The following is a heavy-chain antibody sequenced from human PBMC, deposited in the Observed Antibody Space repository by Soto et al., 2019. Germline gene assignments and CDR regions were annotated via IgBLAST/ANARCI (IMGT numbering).Heavy chain of an antibody. D-gene: IGHD3-3*01. CDR2: IIPHFGAG. CDR3: AKARGVTMTAFGN. CDR1: GDSFSNSA. J-gene: IGHJ4*02. Sequence: QVQLVQSGAEVKKPGSSMKVSCKVSGDSFSNSAISWVRQAPGQGLEWMGGIIPHFGAGDSAQKFQGRVTITADGSTTTVYMELANLRHEDTALYFCAKARGVTMTAFGNWGQGTLVTVSS. V-gene: IGHV1-69*01.